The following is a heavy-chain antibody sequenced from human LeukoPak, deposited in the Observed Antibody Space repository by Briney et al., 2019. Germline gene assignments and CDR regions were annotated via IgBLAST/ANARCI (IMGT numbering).Heavy chain of an antibody. Sequence: PGGSLRLSCAASGFTFSSYAMHWVRQAPGKGLEWVAVISYDGSNKYYADSVKGRFTISRDNSKNTLYLQMNSLRAEDTAVYYRARDSRTVTRYFDLWGRGTLVTVSS. CDR3: ARDSRTVTRYFDL. CDR2: ISYDGSNK. V-gene: IGHV3-30*04. D-gene: IGHD4-17*01. J-gene: IGHJ2*01. CDR1: GFTFSSYA.